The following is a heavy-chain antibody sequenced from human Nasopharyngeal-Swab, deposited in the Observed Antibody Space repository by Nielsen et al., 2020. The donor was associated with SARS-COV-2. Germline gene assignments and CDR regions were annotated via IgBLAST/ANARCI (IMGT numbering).Heavy chain of an antibody. V-gene: IGHV1-18*01. Sequence: ASVKVSCKASGYTFTSYDISWVRQAPGQGLEWMGWISAYNGNTNYAQKFQGRVTMTRDTSTSTVYMELSSLRSEDTAVYYCARGWRVSADGLRIDPWGQGTLVTVSS. D-gene: IGHD2-21*01. CDR1: GYTFTSYD. J-gene: IGHJ5*02. CDR3: ARGWRVSADGLRIDP. CDR2: ISAYNGNT.